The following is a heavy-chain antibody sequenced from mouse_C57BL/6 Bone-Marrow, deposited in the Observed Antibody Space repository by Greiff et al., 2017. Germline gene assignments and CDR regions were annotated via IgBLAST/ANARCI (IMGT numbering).Heavy chain of an antibody. D-gene: IGHD1-1*01. Sequence: EVQLVESGAELVRPGASVKLSCTASGFNIKDDYMHWVKQRPEQGLEWIGWIDPENGDTEYASKFQGKATITADTSSNTAYLQLSSLTSEDTAVYYCTTLYYYGSSWAYWGQGTLVTVSA. V-gene: IGHV14-4*01. CDR1: GFNIKDDY. J-gene: IGHJ3*01. CDR3: TTLYYYGSSWAY. CDR2: IDPENGDT.